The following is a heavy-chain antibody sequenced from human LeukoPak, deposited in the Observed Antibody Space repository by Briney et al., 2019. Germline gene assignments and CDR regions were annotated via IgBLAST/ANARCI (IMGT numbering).Heavy chain of an antibody. CDR3: ARGATVTLYYFDY. J-gene: IGHJ4*02. Sequence: GASVKVSCKASGGTFSSYAISWVRQAPGQGLEWMGRIIPILGIANYAQKFQGRVTITADKSTSTAYMELSSLRSEDTAVYYCARGATVTLYYFDYWGQGTLVTVSS. CDR2: IIPILGIA. V-gene: IGHV1-69*04. D-gene: IGHD4-17*01. CDR1: GGTFSSYA.